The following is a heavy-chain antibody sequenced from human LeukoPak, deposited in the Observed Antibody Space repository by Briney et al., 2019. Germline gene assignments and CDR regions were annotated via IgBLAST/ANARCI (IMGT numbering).Heavy chain of an antibody. V-gene: IGHV4-30-4*08. J-gene: IGHJ4*02. CDR3: ARVSTIFGVVIMGVDY. D-gene: IGHD3-3*01. Sequence: PSETLSLXCTVSGGSTSSGDYYWSWIRQPPGKGPEWIGYIYYNGSTYYNPSLKSRVTISVDTSKNQFSLKLSSVTAADTAVYYCARVSTIFGVVIMGVDYWGQGTLVTVSS. CDR2: IYYNGST. CDR1: GGSTSSGDYY.